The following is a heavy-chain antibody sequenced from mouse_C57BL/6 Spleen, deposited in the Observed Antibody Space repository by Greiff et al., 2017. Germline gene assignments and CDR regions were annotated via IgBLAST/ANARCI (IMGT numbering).Heavy chain of an antibody. D-gene: IGHD1-1*01. CDR3: AGGPHYYGSSWYFDV. Sequence: QVQLQQPGAELVKPGASVKLSCKASGYTFTSYWMHWVKQRPGQGLEWIGMIHPNSGSTNYNEKFKSKATLTVDKSSSTAYMQLSSLTSEDSAVXYCAGGPHYYGSSWYFDVWGTGTTVTVSS. CDR2: IHPNSGST. J-gene: IGHJ1*03. CDR1: GYTFTSYW. V-gene: IGHV1-64*01.